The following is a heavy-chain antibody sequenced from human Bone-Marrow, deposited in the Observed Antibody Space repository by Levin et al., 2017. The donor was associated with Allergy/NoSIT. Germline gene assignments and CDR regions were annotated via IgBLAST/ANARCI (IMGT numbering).Heavy chain of an antibody. CDR2: VSYDGSNK. V-gene: IGHV3-30*18. J-gene: IGHJ6*02. CDR3: AKDIITIFGVVMNYYGMDV. D-gene: IGHD3-3*01. Sequence: GESLKISCAASGFTFSSYGMHWVRQAPGKGLDWVAVVSYDGSNKFYADSVKGRFTISRDNSKNTVYLQMNRLRAEDTAVYYCAKDIITIFGVVMNYYGMDVWGQGTTVTVSS. CDR1: GFTFSSYG.